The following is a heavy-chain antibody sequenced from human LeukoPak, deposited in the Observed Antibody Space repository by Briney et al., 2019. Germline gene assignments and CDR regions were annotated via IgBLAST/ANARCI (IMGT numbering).Heavy chain of an antibody. CDR2: IRYDGSNK. D-gene: IGHD3-3*01. CDR3: AKDGYDFWSGYSYYFDY. J-gene: IGHJ4*02. CDR1: GFTFSGYG. Sequence: PGGSLRLSCAASGFTFSGYGMRWVRQAPGKGLEWVTFIRYDGSNKYYADSVKGRFTISRDNSKNTLYLQMNSLRVEDTAVYYCAKDGYDFWSGYSYYFDYWGQGTLVTVSS. V-gene: IGHV3-30*02.